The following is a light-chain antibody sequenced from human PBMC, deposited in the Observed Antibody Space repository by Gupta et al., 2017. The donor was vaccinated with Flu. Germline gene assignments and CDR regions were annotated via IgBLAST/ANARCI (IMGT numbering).Light chain of an antibody. V-gene: IGLV2-8*01. Sequence: MIYEVNKRPSGVPDRFSGSKSGNTASLTVSGLQAEDEADYYCSTYTGASTVFGGGTKLTVL. J-gene: IGLJ2*01. CDR2: EVN. CDR3: STYTGASTV.